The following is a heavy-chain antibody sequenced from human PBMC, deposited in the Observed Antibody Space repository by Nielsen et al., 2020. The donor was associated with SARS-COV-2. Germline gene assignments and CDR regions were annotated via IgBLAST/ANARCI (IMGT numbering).Heavy chain of an antibody. V-gene: IGHV4-59*01. J-gene: IGHJ3*02. CDR1: GGSISSYY. D-gene: IGHD3-3*01. Sequence: SETLSLTCTVSGGSISSYYWSWIRQPPGKGLEWIGYIYYSGSTNYNPSLKSRVTISVDTSKNQFSLKLSSVTAADTAVYYCARGGDYRAYDFWSGYYHDAFDIWGQGTMVTVSS. CDR3: ARGGDYRAYDFWSGYYHDAFDI. CDR2: IYYSGST.